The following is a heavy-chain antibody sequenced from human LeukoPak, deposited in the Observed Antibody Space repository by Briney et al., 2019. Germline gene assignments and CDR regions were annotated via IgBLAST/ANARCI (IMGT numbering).Heavy chain of an antibody. CDR2: INHSGST. CDR1: GGSFSGYY. CDR3: ARGRGVPKRNHNTGRWFDP. D-gene: IGHD1-14*01. V-gene: IGHV4-34*01. Sequence: PSETLSLTCAVYGGSFSGYYWSWLRQPPGKGLEWIGEINHSGSTNYNPSLKSRVTISVDTSKNQFSLKLSSVTGADTAVYYCARGRGVPKRNHNTGRWFDPWGQGTLVTVSS. J-gene: IGHJ5*02.